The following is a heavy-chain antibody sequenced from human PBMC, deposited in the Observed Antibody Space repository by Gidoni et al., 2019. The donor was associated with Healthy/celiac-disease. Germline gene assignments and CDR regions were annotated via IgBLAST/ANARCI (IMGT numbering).Heavy chain of an antibody. CDR3: ARGHTRQYSSSWHYYYYGMDV. CDR2: INHSGST. CDR1: GGSFSGYY. J-gene: IGHJ6*02. V-gene: IGHV4-34*01. D-gene: IGHD6-13*01. Sequence: QVQLQQWGAGLLKPSETLSLTCAVYGGSFSGYYWSWIRQPPGKGLEWIGEINHSGSTNYNPSLKSRVTISVDTSKNQFSLKLSSVTAADTAVYYCARGHTRQYSSSWHYYYYGMDVWGQGTTVTVSS.